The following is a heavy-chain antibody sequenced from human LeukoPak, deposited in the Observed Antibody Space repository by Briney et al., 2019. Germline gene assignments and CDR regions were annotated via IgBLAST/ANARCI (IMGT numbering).Heavy chain of an antibody. CDR3: QVRGVSSNPSDY. CDR1: GYSISSGYY. Sequence: SETLSLTCAVSGYSISSGYYWGWIRQPPGMGLEWIGSIYHSGSTYYNPSLKSRVTISVDTSKNQFSLKLSSVTAADTAVYYCQVRGVSSNPSDYWGQGTLVTVSS. D-gene: IGHD3-10*01. V-gene: IGHV4-38-2*01. CDR2: IYHSGST. J-gene: IGHJ4*02.